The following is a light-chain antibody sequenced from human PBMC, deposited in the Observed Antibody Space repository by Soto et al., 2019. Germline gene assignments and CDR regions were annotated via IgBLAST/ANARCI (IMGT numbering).Light chain of an antibody. CDR3: QQSFNLPRT. CDR2: PSS. V-gene: IGKV1-39*01. J-gene: IGKJ1*01. CDR1: QTIGTY. Sequence: QMTQSPSSLSASVGDRISITCRASQTIGTYLNWYQQIPGKAPKLLIYPSSSLQTGVPSRFSGSGSGTHFTLTINSLQPEDFGTYYCQQSFNLPRTFGPGTRVETK.